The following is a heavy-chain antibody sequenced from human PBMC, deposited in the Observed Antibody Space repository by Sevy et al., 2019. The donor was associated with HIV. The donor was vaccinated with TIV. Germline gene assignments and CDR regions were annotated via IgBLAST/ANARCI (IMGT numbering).Heavy chain of an antibody. CDR2: IKHDGSDK. J-gene: IGHJ6*02. CDR3: ARSYFGSGTSYGMDV. V-gene: IGHV3-7*01. D-gene: IGHD3-10*01. CDR1: GLTFRNLW. Sequence: GGSLRLTCAVSGLTFRNLWMSWVRQAPGKGLEWVANIKHDGSDKYYVDSVRGRFTISRDNAKNSLFLQVNSLRADDTAVYYCARSYFGSGTSYGMDVWGRGTTVTVSS.